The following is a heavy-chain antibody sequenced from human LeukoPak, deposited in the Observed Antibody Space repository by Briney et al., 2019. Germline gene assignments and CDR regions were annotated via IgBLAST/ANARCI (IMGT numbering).Heavy chain of an antibody. J-gene: IGHJ4*02. CDR3: ARVWPDYYDSSGYGDY. CDR2: ISAYNGNT. D-gene: IGHD3-22*01. V-gene: IGHV1-18*01. CDR1: GYTFTSYG. Sequence: ASVKVSCKASGYTFTSYGISWVRQAPGQGLEWMGWISAYNGNTNYAQKLQGRVTMTTDTSTSTAYMELRSLRSDDTAVYYCARVWPDYYDSSGYGDYWGQGTLVTVSS.